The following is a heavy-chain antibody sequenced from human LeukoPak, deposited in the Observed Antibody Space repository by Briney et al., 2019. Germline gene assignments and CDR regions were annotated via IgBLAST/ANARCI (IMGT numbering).Heavy chain of an antibody. CDR2: INPSGGST. J-gene: IGHJ6*02. Sequence: RASVKVSCKASGYTFTSYYMHWVRQAPGQGLEWMGIINPSGGSTSYAQKFQGRVTMTRDTSTSTVYMELSSLRSEDTAVYYCARDGRFLWFGELHYYYGMDVWGQGTTVTVSS. V-gene: IGHV1-46*01. CDR1: GYTFTSYY. D-gene: IGHD3-10*01. CDR3: ARDGRFLWFGELHYYYGMDV.